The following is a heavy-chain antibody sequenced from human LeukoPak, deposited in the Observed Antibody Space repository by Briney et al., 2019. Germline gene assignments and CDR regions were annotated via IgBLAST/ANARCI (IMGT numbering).Heavy chain of an antibody. CDR3: ARAAVAGTGSGFDI. CDR1: GDSVSINSAA. J-gene: IGHJ3*02. Sequence: SQTLSLTFAISGDSVSINSAAWNWVRQSPSRGLEWLGRTYYRSKWYNDYAVSVKSRITINPDTSKNQFSLQLNSVTPEDTAVYYCARAAVAGTGSGFDIWGQGTMVTVSS. CDR2: TYYRSKWYN. V-gene: IGHV6-1*01. D-gene: IGHD6-19*01.